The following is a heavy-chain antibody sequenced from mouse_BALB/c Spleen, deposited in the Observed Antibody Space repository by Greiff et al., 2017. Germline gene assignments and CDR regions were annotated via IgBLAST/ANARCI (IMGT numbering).Heavy chain of an antibody. J-gene: IGHJ4*01. CDR2: ISNGGST. CDR1: GFTFSDYY. CDR3: ARVDYAMDY. Sequence: EVMLVESGGGLVKPGGSLKLSCAASGFTFSDYYMYWVRQTPEKRLEWVATISNGGSTYYPDSVKGRFTISRDNAKNTLYLQMSSLKSEDTAMYYCARVDYAMDYWGQGTSVTVSS. V-gene: IGHV5-4*02.